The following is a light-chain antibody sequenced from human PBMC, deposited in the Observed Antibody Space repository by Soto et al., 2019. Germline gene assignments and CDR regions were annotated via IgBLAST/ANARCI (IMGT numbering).Light chain of an antibody. CDR1: QSVSSNF. CDR2: NAS. CDR3: QQYSTSSPRYT. J-gene: IGKJ2*01. V-gene: IGKV3-20*01. Sequence: EIVLTQSPGTLSLSPGERATLFCRASQSVSSNFLAWYQQKPGQAPRLLIYNASRRAAGIPDRFSGSGSETDFTLTISRLEPEDFAVYYCQQYSTSSPRYTFGQGTKLEIK.